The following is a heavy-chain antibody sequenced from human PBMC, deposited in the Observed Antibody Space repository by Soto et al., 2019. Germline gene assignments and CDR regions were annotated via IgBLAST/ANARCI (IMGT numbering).Heavy chain of an antibody. D-gene: IGHD6-19*01. CDR1: GFTFSSYA. CDR2: ISASGVST. V-gene: IGHV3-23*01. CDR3: AKDRTTGSGWYWDS. J-gene: IGHJ4*02. Sequence: PGGSLRLSCAASGFTFSSYAMSWVRQAPGKGLEWVSGISASGVSTYYADSVKGRFTISRDNSENTLYLQMNSLRAEDTALYYCAKDRTTGSGWYWDSLRQGTLVTVSS.